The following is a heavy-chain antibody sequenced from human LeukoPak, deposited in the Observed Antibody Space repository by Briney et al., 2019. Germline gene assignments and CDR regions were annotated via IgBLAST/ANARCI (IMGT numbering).Heavy chain of an antibody. CDR2: IYSSGSI. D-gene: IGHD2-15*01. Sequence: PSETLSLTCTVSGGSISSYYWSWIRQPAGKGLEWIGRIYSSGSINYNPSLKSRVTMSVDTSKNQFSLKLSSVTAADTAVYYCARDGGSRGYNWVDPWGQGTLVTVSS. CDR1: GGSISSYY. J-gene: IGHJ5*02. V-gene: IGHV4-4*07. CDR3: ARDGGSRGYNWVDP.